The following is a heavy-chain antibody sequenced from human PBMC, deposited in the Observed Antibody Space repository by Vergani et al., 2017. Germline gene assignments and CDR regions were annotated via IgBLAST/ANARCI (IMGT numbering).Heavy chain of an antibody. Sequence: EVQLLESGGDLVQPGGSLRLSCAASGFTFIMLAMSWVRQAPGKGLEWVSTLSASDRRTHYADSVKGRFTISRDNSKNTLFLHMNSLRPDDTAVYYCAKVGRSEVAGTFGAFDIWGQGTMVTVSS. J-gene: IGHJ3*02. D-gene: IGHD6-19*01. CDR3: AKVGRSEVAGTFGAFDI. CDR1: GFTFIMLA. CDR2: LSASDRRT. V-gene: IGHV3-23*01.